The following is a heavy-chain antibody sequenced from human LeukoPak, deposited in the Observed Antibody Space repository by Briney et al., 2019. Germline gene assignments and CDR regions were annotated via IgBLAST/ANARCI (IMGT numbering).Heavy chain of an antibody. CDR3: ARGNYGDPLPAFDI. V-gene: IGHV4-59*01. D-gene: IGHD4-17*01. CDR1: GGPISSYY. J-gene: IGHJ3*02. CDR2: IYYSGST. Sequence: SETLSLTCSVSGGPISSYYWSWIRQPPGKGLEWIGYIYYSGSTNYNPSLKSRVTISVDTSKNQFSLKLSSVTAADTAVYYCARGNYGDPLPAFDIWGQGTMVTVSS.